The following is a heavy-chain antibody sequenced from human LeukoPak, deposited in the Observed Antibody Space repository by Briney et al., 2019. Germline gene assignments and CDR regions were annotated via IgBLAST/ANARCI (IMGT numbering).Heavy chain of an antibody. D-gene: IGHD1-26*01. CDR3: CGSYSPFDY. J-gene: IGHJ4*02. V-gene: IGHV3-7*01. CDR1: GFTFSSYW. CDR2: IKQDGSEK. Sequence: PGGSLRLSCAASGFTFSSYWMSWVRQAPGKGLEWVANIKQDGSEKYYVDSVKGRFTISRDNAKNSLYLQMNSLRAEDAAVYYCCGSYSPFDYWGQGTLVTVSS.